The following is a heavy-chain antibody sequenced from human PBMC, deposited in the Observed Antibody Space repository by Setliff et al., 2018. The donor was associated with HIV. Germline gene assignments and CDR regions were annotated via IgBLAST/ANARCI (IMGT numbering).Heavy chain of an antibody. V-gene: IGHV4-4*07. J-gene: IGHJ4*01. Sequence: PSETLSLTCTVSDSGTYYWSWIRQPAGKGLEWIGRVSSRGGTNYNPSLKSRVTMSVDTSKNHFSLKLTSVTAADTALYYCARHEGGAVAGTWYYFDYWGHGTLVTVSS. CDR2: VSSRGGT. CDR3: ARHEGGAVAGTWYYFDY. CDR1: DSGTYY. D-gene: IGHD6-19*01.